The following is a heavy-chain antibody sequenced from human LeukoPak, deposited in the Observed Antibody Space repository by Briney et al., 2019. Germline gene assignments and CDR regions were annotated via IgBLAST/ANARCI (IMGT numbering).Heavy chain of an antibody. CDR2: INPSGGST. CDR1: GYTFISYY. CDR3: AREGSGNNLDFWSGFYYYYYMDV. D-gene: IGHD3-3*01. Sequence: ASVKVSCKASGYTFISYYMHWVRQAPGQGLEWMGIINPSGGSTSYAQKFQGRVTMTRDTSTSTVYMELSSLRSEDTAVYYCAREGSGNNLDFWSGFYYYYYMDVWGKGTTVTVSS. J-gene: IGHJ6*03. V-gene: IGHV1-46*01.